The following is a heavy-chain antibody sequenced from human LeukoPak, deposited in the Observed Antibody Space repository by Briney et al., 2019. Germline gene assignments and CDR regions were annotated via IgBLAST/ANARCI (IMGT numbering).Heavy chain of an antibody. V-gene: IGHV5-10-1*01. Sequence: LGESLEISCKGSGYSFTSYWISGVRQLPGKGLEGMGRIDASDSYTNYSPSFQGHVTISADKSISTAYLQWSSLKASDTAMYYCASHCSSTSCYRVFDYWGQGTLVTVS. J-gene: IGHJ4*02. CDR3: ASHCSSTSCYRVFDY. CDR1: GYSFTSYW. CDR2: IDASDSYT. D-gene: IGHD2-2*01.